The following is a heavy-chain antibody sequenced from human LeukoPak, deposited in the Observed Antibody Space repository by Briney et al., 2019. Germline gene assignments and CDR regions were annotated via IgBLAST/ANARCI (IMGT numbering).Heavy chain of an antibody. D-gene: IGHD2-2*01. CDR3: AGYCSSTSCYDHGDAFDI. J-gene: IGHJ3*02. CDR2: IYYSGST. V-gene: IGHV4-59*08. Sequence: SETLSLTCTVSGGSISSYYWSWIRQPPGKGLEWIGYIYYSGSTNYNPSLKSRVTISVDTSKNQFSLKLSSVTAADTAVYYCAGYCSSTSCYDHGDAFDIWGQGTMVTVPS. CDR1: GGSISSYY.